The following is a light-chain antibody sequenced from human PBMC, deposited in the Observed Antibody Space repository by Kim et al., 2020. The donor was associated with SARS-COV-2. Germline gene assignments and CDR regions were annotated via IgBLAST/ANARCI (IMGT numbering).Light chain of an antibody. V-gene: IGLV3-1*01. Sequence: TATSTCSDVRLGDKYDCWHQQKPGPSPLIVIYQDSKRHEGIPERFSGSNSGDTATLTVIGTQAMAEADYSGQACDSSTMVFGGGTQLTVL. CDR2: QDS. J-gene: IGLJ2*01. CDR3: QACDSSTMV. CDR1: RLGDKY.